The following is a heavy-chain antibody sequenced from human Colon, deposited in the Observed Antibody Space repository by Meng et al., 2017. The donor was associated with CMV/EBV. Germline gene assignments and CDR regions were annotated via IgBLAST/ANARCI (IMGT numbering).Heavy chain of an antibody. J-gene: IGHJ5*02. CDR1: GFTFHTYS. D-gene: IGHD4-17*01. CDR3: APVGGWGTGTPTTLIT. CDR2: ISDVSRYI. V-gene: IGHV3-21*04. Sequence: GGSLRLSCAASGFTFHTYSMNWVRQAPGKGLEWVSSISDVSRYIYYADSVTGRFSISRDNSKNTLFLQMNGLRAEDTAIYYCAPVGGWGTGTPTTLITWGQGTLVTVSS.